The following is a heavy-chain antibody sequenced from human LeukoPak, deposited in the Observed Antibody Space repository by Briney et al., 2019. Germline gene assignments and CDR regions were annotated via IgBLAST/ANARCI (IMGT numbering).Heavy chain of an antibody. Sequence: GGSLRLSCAASGFTLSSYAMTCVRQAPGKGLEWVSAISDSGLSTYYADSVKGRFTISRDNSKNTLYLQMNSLRAEDTAVYYCAKQYPGSSRFNASRQGTLVTVSS. V-gene: IGHV3-23*01. CDR2: ISDSGLST. D-gene: IGHD6-13*01. J-gene: IGHJ5*02. CDR1: GFTLSSYA. CDR3: AKQYPGSSRFNA.